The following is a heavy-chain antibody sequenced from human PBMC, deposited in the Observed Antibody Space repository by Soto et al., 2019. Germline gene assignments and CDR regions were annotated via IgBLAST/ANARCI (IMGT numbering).Heavy chain of an antibody. V-gene: IGHV1-2*02. D-gene: IGHD3-9*01. J-gene: IGHJ5*02. CDR2: VHPDGGGT. CDR3: ARGGALRYFDWLDPT. Sequence: ASVTVSCKASRSTFTGYDMHWVRQVPGRGLEWLGWVHPDGGGTTYAQKFQGRVTMTRDTSISTAYMELSRLRSDDTAVYYCARGGALRYFDWLDPTWGQGTLVTVYS. CDR1: RSTFTGYD.